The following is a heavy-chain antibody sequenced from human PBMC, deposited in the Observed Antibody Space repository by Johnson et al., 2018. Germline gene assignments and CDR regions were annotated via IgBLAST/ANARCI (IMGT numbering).Heavy chain of an antibody. CDR3: SRNAGSYSNDN. CDR1: GFTFSDYA. CDR2: NRSKVNSYAT. D-gene: IGHD1-26*01. Sequence: VQLQQSGGGLVQPGGSLKLSYAASGFTFSDYAMHWVRQAPGEGLEWVGRNRSKVNSYATAYGASVKGRFPISRDDSKNTAYLQMNSLKTEDTAVYYCSRNAGSYSNDNWGQGTLVTVSS. J-gene: IGHJ4*02. V-gene: IGHV3-73*02.